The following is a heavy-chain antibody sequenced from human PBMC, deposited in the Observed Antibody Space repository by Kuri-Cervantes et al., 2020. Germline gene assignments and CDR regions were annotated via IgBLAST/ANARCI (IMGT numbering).Heavy chain of an antibody. J-gene: IGHJ4*02. CDR2: ISYDGSNK. D-gene: IGHD1-26*01. V-gene: IGHV3-30*18. CDR3: AKLQRPLFFVGMVDY. CDR1: GFTFSSYG. Sequence: SLKISCAASGFTFSSYGMHWVRQAPGKGLEWVAVISYDGSNKYYADSVKGRFTISRDNSKNTLYLQMNSLRAEDTAVYYCAKLQRPLFFVGMVDYWGQGTLVTVSS.